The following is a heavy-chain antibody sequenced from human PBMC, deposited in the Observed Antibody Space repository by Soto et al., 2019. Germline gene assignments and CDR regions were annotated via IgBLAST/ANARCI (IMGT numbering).Heavy chain of an antibody. CDR3: ASGLLGDYFDY. V-gene: IGHV3-30-3*01. D-gene: IGHD3-10*01. CDR1: GFIFSSYA. J-gene: IGHJ4*02. CDR2: ISYDGSNK. Sequence: QVQLVESGGGVVQPGRSLRLSCAASGFIFSSYAMHWVRQAPGKGLEWVAVISYDGSNKYYADSVKGRFTISRDNSKNTLYLQMNSLRAEDTAVYYCASGLLGDYFDYWGQGTLVTVSS.